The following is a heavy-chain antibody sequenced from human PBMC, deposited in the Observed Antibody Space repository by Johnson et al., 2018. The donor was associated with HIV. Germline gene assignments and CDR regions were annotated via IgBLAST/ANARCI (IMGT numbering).Heavy chain of an antibody. CDR1: GFTVSSNY. V-gene: IGHV3-66*02. D-gene: IGHD3-16*01. CDR2: SGSGTST. Sequence: VQVVESGGGLVQPGGSLRLSCAASGFTVSSNYMTWVRQAPGKGLEWVSGISGSGTSTYYADSVKGRFTIFRDNSRNTLYLQMNSLRAEDTAVYYCAKDNPRLGGAFDIWGQGTMVTVSS. CDR3: AKDNPRLGGAFDI. J-gene: IGHJ3*02.